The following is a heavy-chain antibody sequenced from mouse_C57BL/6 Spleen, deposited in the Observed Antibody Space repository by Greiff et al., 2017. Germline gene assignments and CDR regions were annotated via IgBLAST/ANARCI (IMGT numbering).Heavy chain of an antibody. CDR1: GYTFTSYW. CDR2: IDPSDSYT. CDR3: ARSYDGYPFYAMDY. Sequence: QVQLQQPGAELVMPGASVKLSCKASGYTFTSYWMHWVKQRPGQGLEWIGEIDPSDSYTNYNQKFKGKSTLTVDKSSSTAYMQLSSLTSEGSAVYYCARSYDGYPFYAMDYWGQGTSVTVSS. V-gene: IGHV1-69*01. D-gene: IGHD2-3*01. J-gene: IGHJ4*01.